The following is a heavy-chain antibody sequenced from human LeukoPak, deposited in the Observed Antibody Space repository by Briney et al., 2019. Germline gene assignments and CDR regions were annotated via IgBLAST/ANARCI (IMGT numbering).Heavy chain of an antibody. CDR3: ANFPKFSSSGGAFDI. CDR1: GFTFSSYA. V-gene: IGHV3-23*01. D-gene: IGHD6-13*01. Sequence: PGGSLRLSCAASGFTFSSYAMSWVRQAPGKGLEWVSAISGSGGSTYYADSVKGRFTISRDNSKNTLYLQMNSLRAEDTAVYYCANFPKFSSSGGAFDIWGQGAMVTVSS. CDR2: ISGSGGST. J-gene: IGHJ3*02.